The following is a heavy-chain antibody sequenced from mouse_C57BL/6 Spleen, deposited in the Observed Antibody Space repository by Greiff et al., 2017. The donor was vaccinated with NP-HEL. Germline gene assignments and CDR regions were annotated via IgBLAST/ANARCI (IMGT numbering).Heavy chain of an antibody. D-gene: IGHD2-4*01. CDR3: ARVYDYEYYAMDY. Sequence: VQGVESGPGLVAPSQSLSITCTVSGFSLTSYGVDWVRQSPGKGLEWLGVIWGVGSTNYNSALKSRLSISKDNSKSQVFLKMNSLQTDDTAMYYCARVYDYEYYAMDYWGQGTSVTVSS. CDR2: IWGVGST. CDR1: GFSLTSYG. V-gene: IGHV2-6*01. J-gene: IGHJ4*01.